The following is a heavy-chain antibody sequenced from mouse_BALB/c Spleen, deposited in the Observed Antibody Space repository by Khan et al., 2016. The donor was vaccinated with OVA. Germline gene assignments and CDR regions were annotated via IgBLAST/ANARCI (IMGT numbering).Heavy chain of an antibody. CDR1: GFSLTSYG. D-gene: IGHD2-13*01. J-gene: IGHJ4*01. Sequence: QVQLKQSGPGLVAPSQSLSITCTVSGFSLTSYGVHWVRQPPGKGLEWLGVIWAGGSTNYNSALMSRLSISKDNSKSQVFLKMNSLQTDETAMYYCARFSDGAYGTVDYWGQGTSVTVSS. CDR2: IWAGGST. V-gene: IGHV2-9*02. CDR3: ARFSDGAYGTVDY.